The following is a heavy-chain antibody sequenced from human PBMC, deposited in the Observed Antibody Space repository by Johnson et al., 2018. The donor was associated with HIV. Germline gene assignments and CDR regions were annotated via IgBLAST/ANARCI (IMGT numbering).Heavy chain of an antibody. CDR2: IWYDGSNK. V-gene: IGHV3-33*01. CDR1: GFTFSSYG. Sequence: QVQLVESGGGVVQPGRSLRLSCAASGFTFSSYGMHWVRQAPGKGLEWVAVIWYDGSNKYYADSVKGRFTISRDNSKNTLYLQMNSLRAEYTAVYYCATKRVAAADPDDAFDIWGQGTMVTVSS. J-gene: IGHJ3*02. CDR3: ATKRVAAADPDDAFDI. D-gene: IGHD6-13*01.